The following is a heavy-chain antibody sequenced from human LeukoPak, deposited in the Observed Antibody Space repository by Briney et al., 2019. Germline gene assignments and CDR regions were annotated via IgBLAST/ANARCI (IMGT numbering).Heavy chain of an antibody. D-gene: IGHD1-26*01. Sequence: GRSLRLSCAASGITFSNYDMHWVRQAPGKGLEWVAVIWYDGSNKYYAESVKGRFTISRDNSKNTLYLQMNSLRAEDTAVYYCARRPSGSYYFDYWGQGTLVTVSS. CDR2: IWYDGSNK. V-gene: IGHV3-33*01. CDR3: ARRPSGSYYFDY. J-gene: IGHJ4*02. CDR1: GITFSNYD.